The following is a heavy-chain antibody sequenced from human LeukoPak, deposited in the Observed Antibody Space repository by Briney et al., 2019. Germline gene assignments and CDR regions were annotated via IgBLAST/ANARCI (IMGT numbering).Heavy chain of an antibody. CDR3: TTDPWHGLDV. Sequence: PGGSLRLSCAASNFTFSDAWMNWVRQAPGKGLEWVGRIKSNTEGGTTDYVAPVKGRFTISRDDSKNTVYLQMNSLKTEDTAVYYCTTDPWHGLDVWGQGTTVTVSS. CDR2: IKSNTEGGTT. V-gene: IGHV3-15*07. CDR1: NFTFSDAW. D-gene: IGHD5-12*01. J-gene: IGHJ6*02.